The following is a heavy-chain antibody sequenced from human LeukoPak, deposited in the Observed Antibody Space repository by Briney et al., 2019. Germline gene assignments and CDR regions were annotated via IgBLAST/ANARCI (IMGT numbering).Heavy chain of an antibody. CDR3: AKDGGGTLDY. J-gene: IGHJ4*02. CDR2: ISYDGSNK. D-gene: IGHD2-15*01. V-gene: IGHV3-30*18. Sequence: GGSLRLSCAASGFTFSSYGMHWVRQAPGKGLEWVAVISYDGSNKYYADSVEGRFTISRDNSKNTLYLQTNSLRAEDTAVYYCAKDGGGTLDYWGQGTLVTVSS. CDR1: GFTFSSYG.